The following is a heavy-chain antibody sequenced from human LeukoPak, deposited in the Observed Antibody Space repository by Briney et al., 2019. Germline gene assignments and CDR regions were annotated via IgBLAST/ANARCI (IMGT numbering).Heavy chain of an antibody. J-gene: IGHJ4*02. CDR2: INHSGST. CDR3: ARDGRQVVPAASTVDY. Sequence: SETLSLTCAVYGGSFSGYYWSWIRQPPGKGLEWIGEINHSGSTNHNPSLKSRVTISVDTSKNQFSLKLSSATAADTAVYYCARDGRQVVPAASTVDYWGQGTLVTVSS. V-gene: IGHV4-34*01. D-gene: IGHD2-2*01. CDR1: GGSFSGYY.